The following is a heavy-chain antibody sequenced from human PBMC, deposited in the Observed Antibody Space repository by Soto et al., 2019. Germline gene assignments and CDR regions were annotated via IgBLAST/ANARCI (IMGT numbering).Heavy chain of an antibody. Sequence: SVKVSCKASGGTFSSYAISWVRQAPGQGLEWMGGIIPIFGTANYAQKFQGRVTITADESTSTAYMELSSLRSEDTAVYYCARDGGFLTIFGVAQIRGSGMDVWGQGTTVTVSS. J-gene: IGHJ6*02. V-gene: IGHV1-69*13. CDR2: IIPIFGTA. CDR3: ARDGGFLTIFGVAQIRGSGMDV. D-gene: IGHD3-3*01. CDR1: GGTFSSYA.